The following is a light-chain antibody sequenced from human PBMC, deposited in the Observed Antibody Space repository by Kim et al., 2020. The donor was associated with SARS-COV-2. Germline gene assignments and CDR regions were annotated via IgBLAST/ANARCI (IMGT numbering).Light chain of an antibody. CDR3: SSYTSSSTLV. CDR2: DVS. Sequence: QSALTQPASVSGSPGQSITISCTGTSSDVGGYNYVSWYQQHPGNAPKLMIYDVSNRPSGVSNRFSGYKSGNTASLTISGLQAEDEADYYCSSYTSSSTLVFGGGTQLTVL. CDR1: SSDVGGYNY. J-gene: IGLJ2*01. V-gene: IGLV2-14*03.